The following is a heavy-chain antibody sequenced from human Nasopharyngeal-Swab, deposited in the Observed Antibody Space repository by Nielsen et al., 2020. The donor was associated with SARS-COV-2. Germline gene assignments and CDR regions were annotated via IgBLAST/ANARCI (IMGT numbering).Heavy chain of an antibody. CDR1: GFTFDDYA. D-gene: IGHD2-15*01. CDR3: AKEGSQEGDCSGGSCYRGGYFQH. CDR2: ISWNSGSI. Sequence: SLKISCAASGFTFDDYAMHWVRQAPGKGLEWVSGISWNSGSIGYADSVKVRFTISRDNAKNSLYLQMNSLRAEDTALYYCAKEGSQEGDCSGGSCYRGGYFQHWGQGTLVTVSS. V-gene: IGHV3-9*01. J-gene: IGHJ1*01.